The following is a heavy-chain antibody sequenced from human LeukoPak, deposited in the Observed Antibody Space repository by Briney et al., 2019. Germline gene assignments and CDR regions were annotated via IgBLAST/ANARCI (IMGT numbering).Heavy chain of an antibody. J-gene: IGHJ6*02. CDR3: ARGFYGTGNYYTVYGMDV. D-gene: IGHD3-10*01. V-gene: IGHV3-33*01. CDR1: VHIFCTCG. Sequence: GGSLRLLCRASVHIFCTCGMQCVRQAPGKGVVGVSIIWKDGYTKYYAASVRGRFTISSDIPNNTLYLQMNSLRAEDTAIYYWARGFYGTGNYYTVYGMDVWGPGTTVTVSS. CDR2: IWKDGYTK.